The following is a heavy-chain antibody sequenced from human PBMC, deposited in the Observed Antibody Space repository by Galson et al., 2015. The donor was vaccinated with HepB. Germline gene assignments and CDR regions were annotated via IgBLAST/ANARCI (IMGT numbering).Heavy chain of an antibody. J-gene: IGHJ2*01. CDR2: IYPGDSDT. D-gene: IGHD3-22*01. CDR1: GYSFTSYW. Sequence: QSGAEVKKPGESLKISCKGSGYSFTSYWIGWVRQMPGKGLEWMGIIYPGDSDTRYSPSFQGQVTISADKSISTAYLQWSSLKASDTAMYYCARTGRFEDYDSRPTHWYFDLWGRGTLVTVSS. CDR3: ARTGRFEDYDSRPTHWYFDL. V-gene: IGHV5-51*01.